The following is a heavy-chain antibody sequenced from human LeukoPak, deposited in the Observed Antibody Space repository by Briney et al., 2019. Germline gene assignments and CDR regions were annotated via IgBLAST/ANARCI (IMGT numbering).Heavy chain of an antibody. J-gene: IGHJ3*02. CDR1: GGSISSYY. CDR3: ARVYGYLHPSDI. Sequence: PSETLSLTCTVSGGSISSYYWSWIRQPPGKGLEWIGYIYYSGSTNYNPSLKSRVTISVDTSKNQFSLKLSSVTAADTAVYYCARVYGYLHPSDIWGQGTMVTVSS. CDR2: IYYSGST. V-gene: IGHV4-59*01. D-gene: IGHD2-8*02.